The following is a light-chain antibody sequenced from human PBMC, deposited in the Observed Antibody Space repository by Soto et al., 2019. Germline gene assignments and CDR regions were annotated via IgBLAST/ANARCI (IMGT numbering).Light chain of an antibody. V-gene: IGKV3-11*01. CDR2: GAS. CDR1: QSVGSNY. J-gene: IGKJ4*01. Sequence: EIVLTQSPATLSLPPGERATLSCRASQSVGSNYLAWYQQRPGQPPNLLIFGASHRAPDIPDRFSGSGSGADFTLTISSLEPEDFALYYCQQHINWPLTFGGGTKVDI. CDR3: QQHINWPLT.